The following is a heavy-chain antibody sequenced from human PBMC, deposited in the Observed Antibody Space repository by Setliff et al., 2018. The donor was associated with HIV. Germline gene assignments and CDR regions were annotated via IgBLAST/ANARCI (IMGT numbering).Heavy chain of an antibody. V-gene: IGHV4-4*09. CDR1: GGSISSYY. Sequence: SETLSLTCTVSGGSISSYYWSWIRQPPGKGPEWIGYIYTSGSTNYNPSLKSRVTISLDTSKNQFSLKLTSVTAADTAVYYCARLSGDYYYFDYWGQGTLVTVSS. CDR2: IYTSGST. CDR3: ARLSGDYYYFDY. D-gene: IGHD2-21*02. J-gene: IGHJ4*02.